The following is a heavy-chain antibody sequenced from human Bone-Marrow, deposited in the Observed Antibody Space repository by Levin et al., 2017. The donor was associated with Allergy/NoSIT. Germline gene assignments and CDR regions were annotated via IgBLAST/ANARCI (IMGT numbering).Heavy chain of an antibody. V-gene: IGHV4-31*03. D-gene: IGHD5-24*01. CDR3: AREDGYVFDY. CDR2: IYYSGNT. J-gene: IGHJ4*02. CDR1: GGSISTGGFH. Sequence: SETLSLTCSLSGGSISTGGFHWSWVRQRPGKGLEWIGYIYYSGNTYYNPSLQSRLSISIDTSRNQFSLRLTSVTAADTAVYYCAREDGYVFDYWGQGTLVTVSS.